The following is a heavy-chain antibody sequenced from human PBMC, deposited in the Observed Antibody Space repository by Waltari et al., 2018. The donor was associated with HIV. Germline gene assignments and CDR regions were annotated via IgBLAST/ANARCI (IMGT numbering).Heavy chain of an antibody. CDR1: GYTFTNYA. CDR3: AREGTGDIYYLEY. CDR2: INVGNSKT. Sequence: QVQLVQSRAEVQRPGASVKVSCKTSGYTFTNYAVHWVRQAPGQRLESMGWINVGNSKTQYSQKFQGRLTITRDTSASVAYMELTRLKSEDTAVYFCAREGTGDIYYLEYWGQGTLVTVSS. D-gene: IGHD3-16*02. J-gene: IGHJ4*02. V-gene: IGHV1-3*01.